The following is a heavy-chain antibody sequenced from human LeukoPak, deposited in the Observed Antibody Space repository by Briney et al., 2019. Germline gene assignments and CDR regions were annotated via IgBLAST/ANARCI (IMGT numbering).Heavy chain of an antibody. J-gene: IGHJ6*03. V-gene: IGHV4-59*12. CDR1: GGSISSYY. D-gene: IGHD2-2*01. CDR2: IYYSGST. Sequence: SETLSLTCTVSGGSISSYYWSWIRQLPGKGLEWIGYIYYSGSTNYNPSLKSRVTISVDTSKNQFSLKLSSVTAADTAVYYCARDSTAPPLYYYYYYMDVWGKGTTVTVSS. CDR3: ARDSTAPPLYYYYYYMDV.